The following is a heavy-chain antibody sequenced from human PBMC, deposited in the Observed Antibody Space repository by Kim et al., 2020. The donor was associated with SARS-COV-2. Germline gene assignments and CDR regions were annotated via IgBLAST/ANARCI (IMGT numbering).Heavy chain of an antibody. CDR1: GGSISSSSYY. CDR2: IYYSGST. D-gene: IGHD6-6*01. V-gene: IGHV4-39*01. CDR3: AKTWYSSSSYYYYGMDV. J-gene: IGHJ6*02. Sequence: SETLSLTCTVSGGSISSSSYYWGWIRQPPGKGLEWIGSIYYSGSTYYNPSLKSRVTISVDTSKNQFSLKLSSVTAADTAVYYCAKTWYSSSSYYYYGMDVWGQGTTVTVSS.